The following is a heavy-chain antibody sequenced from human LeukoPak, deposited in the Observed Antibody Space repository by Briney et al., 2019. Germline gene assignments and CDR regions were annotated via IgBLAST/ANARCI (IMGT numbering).Heavy chain of an antibody. CDR2: ISAYNGNT. CDR3: ARGGSLAVAPHQYYFDY. CDR1: GYIFISYY. D-gene: IGHD6-19*01. J-gene: IGHJ4*02. V-gene: IGHV1-18*04. Sequence: EASVKVSCKASGYIFISYYIHWVRQAPGQGLEWMGWISAYNGNTNYAQKLQGRVTMTTDTSTSTAYMELRSLRSDDTAVYYCARGGSLAVAPHQYYFDYWGQGTLVTVSS.